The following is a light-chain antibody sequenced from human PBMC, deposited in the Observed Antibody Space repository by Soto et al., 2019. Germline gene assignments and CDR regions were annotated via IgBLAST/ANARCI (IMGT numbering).Light chain of an antibody. Sequence: DIQMTQSPATLSGSVGDRVTITCRASQTIISLLSWYQQQPGKAPKLLIYKASTLTSGVPSRFSGSGSGTEFTLTSSLLHHDDFATYCCQHDSCYPEAFGQGTKVDIK. V-gene: IGKV1-5*03. J-gene: IGKJ1*01. CDR1: QTIISL. CDR3: QHDSCYPEA. CDR2: KAS.